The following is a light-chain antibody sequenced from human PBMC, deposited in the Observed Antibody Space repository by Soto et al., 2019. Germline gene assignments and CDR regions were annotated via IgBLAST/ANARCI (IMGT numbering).Light chain of an antibody. CDR3: QQYYSTPF. J-gene: IGKJ4*01. V-gene: IGKV4-1*01. CDR2: WAS. Sequence: DIVMTQSPDSLAVSLGERATINCKSSQSVLYSSNNKNYLAWYQQKPGQPPKLLIYWASTRESGVPDRFSGSGSGTDFTLTISSLQAEDVAVYYCQQYYSTPFFGGGTQVEIK. CDR1: QSVLYSSNNKNY.